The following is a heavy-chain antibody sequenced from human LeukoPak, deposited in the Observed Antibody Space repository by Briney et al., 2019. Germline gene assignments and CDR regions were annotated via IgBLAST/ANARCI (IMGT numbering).Heavy chain of an antibody. D-gene: IGHD3-10*01. V-gene: IGHV3-48*01. Sequence: GGSLRLSCSASGFLFNDYSMNWVRQAPGKGLEWISYMGIDSGNTHYADSVRGRFVISADRATNSVYLHMTRLRVDDTAVYYCARDFRFAFDNWGQGPLVSVSS. CDR1: GFLFNDYS. CDR3: ARDFRFAFDN. CDR2: MGIDSGNT. J-gene: IGHJ4*02.